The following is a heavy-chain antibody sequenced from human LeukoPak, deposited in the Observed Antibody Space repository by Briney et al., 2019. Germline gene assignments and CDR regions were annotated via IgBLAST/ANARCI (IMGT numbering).Heavy chain of an antibody. Sequence: GGSLRLSCAASGFSFMTYAMTWVRQAPGKGLEWVSAISGSGGSTYYADSVKGRFTISRDNSKNTLYLQMNSLRAEDTAVYYCAKVVGRYYDFWSGYSYNWFDPWGQGTLVTVSS. CDR3: AKVVGRYYDFWSGYSYNWFDP. D-gene: IGHD3-3*01. CDR1: GFSFMTYA. V-gene: IGHV3-23*01. J-gene: IGHJ5*02. CDR2: ISGSGGST.